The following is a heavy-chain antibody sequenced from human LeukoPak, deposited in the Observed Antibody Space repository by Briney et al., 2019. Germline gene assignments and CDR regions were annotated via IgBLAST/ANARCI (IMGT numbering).Heavy chain of an antibody. CDR3: ARDKTVAATSFDY. CDR1: GGSISIYY. J-gene: IGHJ4*02. D-gene: IGHD6-19*01. Sequence: SETLSLTCTVSGGSISIYYWSWIRQPPGKGLEWIGYLYYNGRTNYNPSLKSRVTLSLDTSKNQFSLKLSSVAAADTAVYYCARDKTVAATSFDYWGQGTLVTVSS. V-gene: IGHV4-59*12. CDR2: LYYNGRT.